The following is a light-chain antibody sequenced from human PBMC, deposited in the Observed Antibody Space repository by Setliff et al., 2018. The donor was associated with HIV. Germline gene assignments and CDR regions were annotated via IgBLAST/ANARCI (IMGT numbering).Light chain of an antibody. Sequence: QSVLTQPASVSGSPGQSITISCTGISSDVGGYYSVSWYQQHPGKAPKLMIYDVINRPSGVSSRFSGSKSGNTASLTISGLQTEDEADYYCCSYTSGTTLVFGGGTKVTVL. J-gene: IGLJ3*02. V-gene: IGLV2-14*03. CDR1: SSDVGGYYS. CDR2: DVI. CDR3: CSYTSGTTLV.